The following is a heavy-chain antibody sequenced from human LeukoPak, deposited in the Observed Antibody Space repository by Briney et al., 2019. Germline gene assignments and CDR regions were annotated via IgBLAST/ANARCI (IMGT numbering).Heavy chain of an antibody. CDR3: AKHQQMVQGVPHAFDI. CDR2: LTGSGWST. J-gene: IGHJ3*02. V-gene: IGHV3-23*01. D-gene: IGHD3-10*01. Sequence: GGSLRLSCAASGFAFRSYAMSWVRQTPVKGLEWVSSLTGSGWSTFYADSVQGRFTISRDNSKNTLYLQMNSLRAEDTAVYYCAKHQQMVQGVPHAFDIWGQGTMVTVSS. CDR1: GFAFRSYA.